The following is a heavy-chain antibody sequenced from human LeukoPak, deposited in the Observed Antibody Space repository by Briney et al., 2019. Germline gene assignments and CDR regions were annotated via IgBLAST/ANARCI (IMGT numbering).Heavy chain of an antibody. CDR2: ISSSGSTI. Sequence: GGFLRLSCAASGFTFSDYYMSWIRQAPGKGLEWVSYISSSGSTIYYADSVKGRFTISRDNAKNSLYLQVNSLRAEDTAVYYCARVRVGSVVVPAAIDYWGQGTLVTVSS. D-gene: IGHD2-2*02. V-gene: IGHV3-11*01. CDR3: ARVRVGSVVVPAAIDY. CDR1: GFTFSDYY. J-gene: IGHJ4*02.